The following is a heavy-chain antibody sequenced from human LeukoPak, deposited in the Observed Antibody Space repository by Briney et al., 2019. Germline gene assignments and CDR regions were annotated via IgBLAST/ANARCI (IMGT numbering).Heavy chain of an antibody. CDR1: GGSFSNYY. CDR3: ARAYSKSSPFDY. Sequence: SETLSFTRGVYGGSFSNYYWSWIRQPPGKGLVWIGKINDSGSTNYNPSLKSRVTISVDTSKNQFSLRLSSVTAADTAVYYCARAYSKSSPFDYWGQGTQVTVSS. D-gene: IGHD6-6*01. J-gene: IGHJ4*02. CDR2: INDSGST. V-gene: IGHV4-34*01.